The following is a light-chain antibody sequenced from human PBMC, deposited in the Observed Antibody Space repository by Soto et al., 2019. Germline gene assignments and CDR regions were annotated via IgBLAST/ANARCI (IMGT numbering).Light chain of an antibody. Sequence: DIQLTQSPSSLSASVGDRVTITCRASRAISNFVAWYQQRPGEVPKLLIYAASTLLSGVPSRFSGSGSGTDFTLSISGLQPEDVGTFYCQKYHSAPPTFGPGTKVDIK. J-gene: IGKJ1*01. CDR2: AAS. V-gene: IGKV1-27*01. CDR1: RAISNF. CDR3: QKYHSAPPT.